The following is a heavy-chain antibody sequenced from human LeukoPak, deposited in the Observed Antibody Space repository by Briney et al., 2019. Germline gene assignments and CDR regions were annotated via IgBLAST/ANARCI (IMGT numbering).Heavy chain of an antibody. D-gene: IGHD3-3*01. CDR1: GFTFGDYA. CDR2: ISWDGGST. Sequence: PGGSLRLSCAASGFTFGDYAMHWVRQAPGKGLEWVSLISWDGGSTYYADSVKGRFTISRDNSKNSLYLQMNSLRAEDTAVYYCARDGDFWSGYRSIDYWGQGTLVTVSS. CDR3: ARDGDFWSGYRSIDY. V-gene: IGHV3-43D*03. J-gene: IGHJ4*02.